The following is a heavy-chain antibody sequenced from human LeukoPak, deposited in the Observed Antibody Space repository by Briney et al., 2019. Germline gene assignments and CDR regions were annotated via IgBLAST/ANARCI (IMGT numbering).Heavy chain of an antibody. CDR3: AKDGLSYDGSTHVYYFQS. J-gene: IGHJ4*02. CDR2: IIYHGRHP. Sequence: GSLRLSCTASGLTFRMYAMSWVRQAPGKGLESVASIIYHGRHPYQAASVKDRFTISGDNSQNTLYPQMNSLRAEDTALYYCAKDGLSYDGSTHVYYFQSLGQGTLVTVSS. D-gene: IGHD3-22*01. V-gene: IGHV3-23*01. CDR1: GLTFRMYA.